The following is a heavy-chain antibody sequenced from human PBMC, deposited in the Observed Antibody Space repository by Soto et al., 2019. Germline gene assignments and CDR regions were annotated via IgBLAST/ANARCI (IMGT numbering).Heavy chain of an antibody. CDR2: INPNSGDT. CDR3: ATSMIFSMPSSFDF. CDR1: GYTFTGYF. Sequence: GASVKVSCKASGYTFTGYFIHWVRQAPGQGLEWMGWINPNSGDTNYAQKFQDWVTMTGDTSISTAYMELSRLKSDDTAVYYCATSMIFSMPSSFDFWGQGTMVTVSS. D-gene: IGHD3-9*01. V-gene: IGHV1-2*04. J-gene: IGHJ3*01.